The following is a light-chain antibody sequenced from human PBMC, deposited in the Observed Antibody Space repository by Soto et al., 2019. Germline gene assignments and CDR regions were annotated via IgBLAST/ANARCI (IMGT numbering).Light chain of an antibody. J-gene: IGLJ2*01. CDR3: CSYAGSSTLV. V-gene: IGLV2-23*01. Sequence: QSALTQPASVSGSPGQSITISCTGTSSDVGNYNLFSWYQHHPGKAPKLMIYEGSKRPSGVSNRFSGSKSGNTASLTISGLQAEDEADYYCCSYAGSSTLVFGGGTKLTVL. CDR1: SSDVGNYNL. CDR2: EGS.